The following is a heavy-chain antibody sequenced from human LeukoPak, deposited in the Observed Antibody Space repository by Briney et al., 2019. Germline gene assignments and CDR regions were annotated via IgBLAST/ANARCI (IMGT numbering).Heavy chain of an antibody. CDR3: AGQPDSSGWYEDY. CDR1: GGSISSSSYY. V-gene: IGHV4-39*01. CDR2: IYYSGST. Sequence: PSETLSLTCTVSGGSISSSSYYWGWIRQPPGKGLEWIGSIYYSGSTYYNPSLKSRVTISVDTSKNQFSLKLSSVTAADTAVYYCAGQPDSSGWYEDYWGQGTLVTVSS. J-gene: IGHJ4*02. D-gene: IGHD6-19*01.